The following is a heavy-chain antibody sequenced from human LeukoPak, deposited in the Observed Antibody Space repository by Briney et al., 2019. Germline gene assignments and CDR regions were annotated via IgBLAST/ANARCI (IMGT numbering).Heavy chain of an antibody. CDR3: ARDAISVAGTHFDY. CDR2: IIPIFGTA. V-gene: IGHV1-69*13. J-gene: IGHJ4*02. Sequence: ASVKVSCKASGGTFSSYAISWVRQAPGQGLEWMGGIIPIFGTANYAQKFQGRVTITADESTSTAYMELSSLRSEDTAVYYCARDAISVAGTHFDYWGQGTLVTVSS. CDR1: GGTFSSYA. D-gene: IGHD6-19*01.